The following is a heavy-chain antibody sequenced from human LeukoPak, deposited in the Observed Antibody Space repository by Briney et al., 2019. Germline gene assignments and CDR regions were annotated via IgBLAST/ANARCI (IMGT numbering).Heavy chain of an antibody. Sequence: ETGGSLRLSCAASGFTFDDYAMHWVRQAPGKGLEWVSGISWDSGSLGYADSVKGRFTISRDNAKNSLYLQMNSLRAEDTALYYCAKVPDGRLAYFDYWGQGTLVTVSS. J-gene: IGHJ4*02. V-gene: IGHV3-9*01. CDR3: AKVPDGRLAYFDY. D-gene: IGHD6-19*01. CDR2: ISWDSGSL. CDR1: GFTFDDYA.